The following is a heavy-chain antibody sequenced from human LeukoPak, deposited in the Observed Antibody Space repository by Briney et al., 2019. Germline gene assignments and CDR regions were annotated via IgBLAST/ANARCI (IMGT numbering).Heavy chain of an antibody. CDR1: GYSFTSYW. CDR2: IYPGDSDT. Sequence: GESLQISCKGSGYSFTSYWIGCVRQMPGKGLEWMGIIYPGDSDTRYSPSFQGQVTISADKSISTAYLQWSSLKASDTAMYYCARIRRGYSNSYYFDYWGQGTLVTVSS. CDR3: ARIRRGYSNSYYFDY. V-gene: IGHV5-51*01. D-gene: IGHD5-18*01. J-gene: IGHJ4*02.